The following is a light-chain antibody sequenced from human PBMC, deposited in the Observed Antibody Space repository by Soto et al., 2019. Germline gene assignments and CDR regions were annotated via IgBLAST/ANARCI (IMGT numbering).Light chain of an antibody. CDR3: KQSGVSLYK. Sequence: EVVLTQSPGALSLSPGERATLSCRASESVRTDSLAWYQQRRGQPPRLLIFGTSSRATGIPDRFSGRGSETDFTLPTTRLEPEDFAVYFCKQSGVSLYKFGQRTKVDI. V-gene: IGKV3-20*01. J-gene: IGKJ2*01. CDR1: ESVRTDS. CDR2: GTS.